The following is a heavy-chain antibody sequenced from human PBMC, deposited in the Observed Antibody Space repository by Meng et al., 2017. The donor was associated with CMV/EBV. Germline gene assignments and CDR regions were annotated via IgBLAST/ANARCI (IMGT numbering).Heavy chain of an antibody. CDR3: ARLPIIAARLNSVWFDP. J-gene: IGHJ5*02. V-gene: IGHV3-30*19. D-gene: IGHD6-6*01. Sequence: GGSLRLSCAASGFTFSSYGMHWVRQAPGKGLEWVAVISYDGSNKYYADSVKGRFTISRDNSKNTLYLQMNSLRAEDTAVYYCARLPIIAARLNSVWFDPWGQGTLVTVSS. CDR1: GFTFSSYG. CDR2: ISYDGSNK.